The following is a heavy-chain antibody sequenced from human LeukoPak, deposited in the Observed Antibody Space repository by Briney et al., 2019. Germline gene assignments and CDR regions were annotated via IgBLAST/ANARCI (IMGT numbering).Heavy chain of an antibody. Sequence: TGGSLRLSCAASGFMFSKSWMHWVRQVPGKGLVWVARIYNDGSTTNYADSVKGRFTISRDNAANTLFLQMSSLRAEDTAVYYCARGGTTIFGVVNNWFDPWGQGTLVTVSS. J-gene: IGHJ5*02. CDR2: IYNDGSTT. V-gene: IGHV3-74*01. D-gene: IGHD3-3*01. CDR3: ARGGTTIFGVVNNWFDP. CDR1: GFMFSKSW.